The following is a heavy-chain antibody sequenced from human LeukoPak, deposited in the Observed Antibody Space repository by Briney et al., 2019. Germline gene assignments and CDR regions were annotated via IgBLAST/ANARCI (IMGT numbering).Heavy chain of an antibody. J-gene: IGHJ4*02. Sequence: SVKVSCKVSGYTLTELSMHWVRQAPGKGLEWMGGIIPIFGTANYAQKFQGRVTITADESTSTAYMELSSLRSEDTAVYYCARCYDFWSGLYYFDYWGQGTLVTVSS. D-gene: IGHD3-3*01. V-gene: IGHV1-69*13. CDR3: ARCYDFWSGLYYFDY. CDR1: GYTLTELS. CDR2: IIPIFGTA.